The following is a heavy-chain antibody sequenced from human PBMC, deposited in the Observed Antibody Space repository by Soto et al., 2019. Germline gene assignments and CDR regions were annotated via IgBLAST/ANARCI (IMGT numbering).Heavy chain of an antibody. J-gene: IGHJ6*02. Sequence: GSLRLSCAASGFTFSSYAIIGVRPSPLNGLELVSAISGSGGSTYYADSVKGRFTISRDNSKNTLYLQMNSLRAEDTAVYYCAKRSAAGTHNYYYYGMDVWGQGTTVTVSS. D-gene: IGHD6-13*01. CDR3: AKRSAAGTHNYYYYGMDV. V-gene: IGHV3-23*01. CDR2: ISGSGGST. CDR1: GFTFSSYA.